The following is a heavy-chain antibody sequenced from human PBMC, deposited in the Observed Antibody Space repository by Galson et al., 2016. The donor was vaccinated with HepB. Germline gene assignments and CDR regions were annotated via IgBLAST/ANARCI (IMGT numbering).Heavy chain of an antibody. CDR1: GDSIASATHY. J-gene: IGHJ4*02. CDR3: AREVPGDGSFDY. V-gene: IGHV4-30-4*01. Sequence: TLSLTCTVSGDSIASATHYWSWIRQPPGQGLEWIGYIYFNGDTSYNSFLASRLSMSVDTPRNQFSLHLTSVTAADTALYFCAREVPGDGSFDYWGRGALVTVSS. CDR2: IYFNGDT. D-gene: IGHD5-24*01.